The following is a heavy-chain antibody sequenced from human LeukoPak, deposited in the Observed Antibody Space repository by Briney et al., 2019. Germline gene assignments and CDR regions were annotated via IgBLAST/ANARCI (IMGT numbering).Heavy chain of an antibody. V-gene: IGHV4-34*01. J-gene: IGHJ4*02. CDR3: ARSRSGHFGD. Sequence: PSETLSLTCAVYGGSFSGYYWSWIRQPPGKGLEWIGEINHSGSTNYNPSLKSRVTISVDTSKNQFSLKLSSVTAAVTAVYYCARSRSGHFGDWGQGTLVTVSS. D-gene: IGHD6-19*01. CDR2: INHSGST. CDR1: GGSFSGYY.